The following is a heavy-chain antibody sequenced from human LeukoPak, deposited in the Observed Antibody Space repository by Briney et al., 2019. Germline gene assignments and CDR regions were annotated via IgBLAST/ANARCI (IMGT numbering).Heavy chain of an antibody. CDR1: GFTFSSYS. CDR2: ISSSSTYI. D-gene: IGHD3-10*01. J-gene: IGHJ4*02. V-gene: IGHV3-21*01. Sequence: GGSLRLSCAASGFTFSSYSMNWVRPAPGKGLAWVSSISSSSTYIYYADSVKGRFTISRDNAKNSLYLQVSSLRAEDTAVYYCARSFGSGSPTFDFWGQGVRVTVSS. CDR3: ARSFGSGSPTFDF.